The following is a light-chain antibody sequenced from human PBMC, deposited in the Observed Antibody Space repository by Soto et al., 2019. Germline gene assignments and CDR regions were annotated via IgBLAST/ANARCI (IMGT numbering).Light chain of an antibody. CDR3: QNYNTYSS. Sequence: DIQMTQSPSTLSASVGDRVTISCRASQNINMWLAWYQQKPGKAPTLLIYDASTLESGVPSRFSGSGSGTHFPLPISSLQPDDFATYYCQNYNTYSSFGPGTKVNIK. V-gene: IGKV1-5*01. CDR2: DAS. CDR1: QNINMW. J-gene: IGKJ3*01.